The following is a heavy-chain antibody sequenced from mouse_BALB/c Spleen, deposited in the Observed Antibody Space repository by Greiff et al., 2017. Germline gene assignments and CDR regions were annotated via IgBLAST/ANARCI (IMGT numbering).Heavy chain of an antibody. Sequence: EVQVVESGGGLVKPGGSLKLSCAASGFTFSDYYMYWVRQTPEKRLEWVATISDGGSYTYYPDSVKGRFTISRDNAKNNLYLQMSSLKSEDTAMYYCARGGYYSAMDYWGQGTSVTVSS. CDR1: GFTFSDYY. J-gene: IGHJ4*01. CDR3: ARGGYYSAMDY. V-gene: IGHV5-4*02. CDR2: ISDGGSYT. D-gene: IGHD2-3*01.